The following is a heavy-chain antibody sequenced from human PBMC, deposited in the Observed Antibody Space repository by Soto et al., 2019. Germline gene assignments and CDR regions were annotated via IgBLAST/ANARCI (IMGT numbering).Heavy chain of an antibody. V-gene: IGHV2-5*02. CDR2: IYWDDDK. J-gene: IGHJ4*02. CDR1: GFSLSTSGVG. Sequence: QITLKESGPTLVKPTQTLTLTCTFSGFSLSTSGVGVGWIRQPPGKALEWLALIYWDDDKRYSPSLKSRLTLTKDTSTDQVVLTMTNMDPVDTATYYCAHIPSTIFWGLFDYWGQGTLVTVSS. D-gene: IGHD3-3*01. CDR3: AHIPSTIFWGLFDY.